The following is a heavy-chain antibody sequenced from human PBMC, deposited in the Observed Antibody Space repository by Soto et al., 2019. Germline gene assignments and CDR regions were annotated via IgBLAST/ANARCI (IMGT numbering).Heavy chain of an antibody. CDR3: ARGDYDILTGYYTYVDY. V-gene: IGHV1-18*03. CDR2: ISAYNGNT. D-gene: IGHD3-9*01. Sequence: ASVKVSCKASGYTFTSYGISWVRQAPGQGLEWMGWISAYNGNTNYAQKLQGRVTMTTDTSTSTAYMELRSLRSDDMAVYYRARGDYDILTGYYTYVDYWGQGTLVTVSS. J-gene: IGHJ4*02. CDR1: GYTFTSYG.